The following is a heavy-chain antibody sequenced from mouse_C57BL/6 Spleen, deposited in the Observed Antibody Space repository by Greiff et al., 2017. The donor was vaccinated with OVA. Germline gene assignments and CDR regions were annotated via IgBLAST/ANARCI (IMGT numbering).Heavy chain of an antibody. Sequence: EVKLVESEGGLVQPGSSMKLSCTVSGFTFSDYYMAWVRQVPEKGLEWVANINYDGSSTYYLDSLKSRFIISRDNAKNILYLQMSSLKSEDTATYYCARENWYFDYWGQGTTLTVSS. V-gene: IGHV5-16*01. J-gene: IGHJ2*01. CDR2: INYDGSST. CDR3: ARENWYFDY. CDR1: GFTFSDYY. D-gene: IGHD4-1*01.